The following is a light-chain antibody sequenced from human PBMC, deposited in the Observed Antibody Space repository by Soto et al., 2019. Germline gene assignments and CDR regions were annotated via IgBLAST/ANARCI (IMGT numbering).Light chain of an antibody. CDR1: HSVSDY. CDR3: QQRSNWPLT. J-gene: IGKJ4*01. V-gene: IGKV3-11*01. Sequence: EYVLTQSPATVSLSPGERATLSCRASHSVSDYLSWYQQRPGQAPRLLIYDASHRATGIPVRFSGSGSGTDFTLTISSLEPEDFAVYYCQQRSNWPLTFGGGNKIEIK. CDR2: DAS.